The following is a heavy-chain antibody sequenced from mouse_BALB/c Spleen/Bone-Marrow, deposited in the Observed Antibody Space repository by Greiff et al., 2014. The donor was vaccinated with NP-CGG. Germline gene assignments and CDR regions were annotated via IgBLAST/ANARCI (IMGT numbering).Heavy chain of an antibody. V-gene: IGHV7-3*02. D-gene: IGHD1-1*01. CDR2: IRNKANGYTT. J-gene: IGHJ1*01. CDR1: GFTFTDYY. CDR3: ARPNVPYYYGSSYWDCDV. Sequence: DVMLVESGGGLVQPGGSLRLSCATSGFTFTDYYMSWVRQPPGKALEWLGFIRNKANGYTTEYSASVKGRFTISRDNSQSILYLQMNTLRAEDSATYYCARPNVPYYYGSSYWDCDVWGAGTTVTVSS.